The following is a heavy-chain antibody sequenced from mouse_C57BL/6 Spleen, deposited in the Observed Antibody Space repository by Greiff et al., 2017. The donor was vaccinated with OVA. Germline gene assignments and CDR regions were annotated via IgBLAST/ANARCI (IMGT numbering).Heavy chain of an antibody. CDR1: GYAFTNYL. Sequence: VQLQQSGAELVRPGTSVKVSCKASGYAFTNYLIEWVKQRPGQGLEWIGVINPGSGGTNYNEKFKGKATLTADKSSSTAYMQLSSLTSEDSAVYCCARSGIRGAYWGQGTLVTVSA. CDR2: INPGSGGT. CDR3: ARSGIRGAY. J-gene: IGHJ3*01. V-gene: IGHV1-54*01. D-gene: IGHD3-2*02.